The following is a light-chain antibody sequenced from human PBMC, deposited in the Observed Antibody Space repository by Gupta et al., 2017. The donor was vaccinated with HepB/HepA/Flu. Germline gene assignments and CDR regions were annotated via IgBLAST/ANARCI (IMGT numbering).Light chain of an antibody. Sequence: DIQMTQSPSSLSASVGDRVTITCRASQSISNFLNWYQQKPGKAPKLLIYAASSLLSGVPSRFSGSGSGTDFTLTITSLQPEDFATYYCQQSDSTPLTFGGGTKVEIK. CDR2: AAS. V-gene: IGKV1-39*01. CDR1: QSISNF. CDR3: QQSDSTPLT. J-gene: IGKJ4*01.